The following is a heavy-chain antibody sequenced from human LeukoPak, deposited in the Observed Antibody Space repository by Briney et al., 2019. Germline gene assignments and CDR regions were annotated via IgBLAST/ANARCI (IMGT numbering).Heavy chain of an antibody. V-gene: IGHV4-39*07. Sequence: SETLSLTCTVSGGSISSSSYYWGWIRQPPGKGLEWIGSIYYTGSTYYNPSLKSRVTISIDTSKNQFSLKLSSVTAADTAVYYCARVPQLGAFDIWGQGTMVTVSS. J-gene: IGHJ3*02. D-gene: IGHD6-6*01. CDR3: ARVPQLGAFDI. CDR2: IYYTGST. CDR1: GGSISSSSYY.